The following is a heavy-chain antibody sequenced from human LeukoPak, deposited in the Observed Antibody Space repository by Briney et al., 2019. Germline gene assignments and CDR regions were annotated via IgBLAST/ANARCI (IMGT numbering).Heavy chain of an antibody. Sequence: SVKVSCKASGGTFSSCAISWVRQAPGQGLEWMGRIIPILGIANYAQKFQGRVTITADKSTSTAYMELSSLRSEDTAVYYCARDREGTSSFDYWGQGTLATVSS. CDR1: GGTFSSCA. J-gene: IGHJ4*02. CDR3: ARDREGTSSFDY. D-gene: IGHD1-1*01. V-gene: IGHV1-69*04. CDR2: IIPILGIA.